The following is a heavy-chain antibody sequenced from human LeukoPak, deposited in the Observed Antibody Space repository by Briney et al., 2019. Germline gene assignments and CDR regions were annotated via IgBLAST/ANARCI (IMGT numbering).Heavy chain of an antibody. CDR2: INHSGST. Sequence: SATLSLTCAVYGGSFSGYYWSWIRQPPGKGLEWIGEINHSGSTNYNPSLKSRVTISVDTSKNQFSLKLSSVTAADTAVYYCARSYDSSGYYYFDYWGQGTLVTVSS. D-gene: IGHD3-22*01. CDR3: ARSYDSSGYYYFDY. CDR1: GGSFSGYY. J-gene: IGHJ4*02. V-gene: IGHV4-34*01.